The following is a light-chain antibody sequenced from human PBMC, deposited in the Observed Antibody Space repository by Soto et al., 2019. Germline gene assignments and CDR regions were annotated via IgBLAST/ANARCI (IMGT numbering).Light chain of an antibody. V-gene: IGKV1D-16*01. J-gene: IGKJ4*01. CDR1: QGVGNS. CDR3: QQYKSYPT. CDR2: GAS. Sequence: QMTQSPSSLSASVGDRVTITCRASQGVGNSLAWYQQKPGKAPKSLIYGASSLQSRVPSRFSGSGYGADFTLTISSLQPEDFATYYCQQYKSYPTFGGGTKVEIK.